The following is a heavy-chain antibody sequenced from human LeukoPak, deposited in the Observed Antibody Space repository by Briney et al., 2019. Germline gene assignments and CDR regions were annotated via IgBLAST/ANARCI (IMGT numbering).Heavy chain of an antibody. D-gene: IGHD3-10*01. J-gene: IGHJ4*02. CDR2: ISSSGSTI. CDR1: GFTFSSYG. V-gene: IGHV3-48*03. Sequence: GGSLRLSCAASGFTFSSYGMNWVRQAPGKGLEWVSYISSSGSTIYYADSVKGRFTISRDNAKNSLYLQMNSLRAEDTAVYYCARDSRFGDYFDYWGQGTLVTVSS. CDR3: ARDSRFGDYFDY.